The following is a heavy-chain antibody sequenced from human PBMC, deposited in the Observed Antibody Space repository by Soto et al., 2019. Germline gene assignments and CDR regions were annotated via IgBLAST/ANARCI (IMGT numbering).Heavy chain of an antibody. D-gene: IGHD3-3*01. J-gene: IGHJ4*02. CDR1: GYSFTSYW. CDR2: IYPGDSDT. V-gene: IGHV5-51*01. Sequence: GESLKISCKGSGYSFTSYWIGWVRQMPGKGLEWMGIIYPGDSDTRYSPSFQGQVTISADKSISTAYLQWSSLKASDTAMYYCARVPTGRRFLEWLPFFGEYYFDYWGQGTLVTVSS. CDR3: ARVPTGRRFLEWLPFFGEYYFDY.